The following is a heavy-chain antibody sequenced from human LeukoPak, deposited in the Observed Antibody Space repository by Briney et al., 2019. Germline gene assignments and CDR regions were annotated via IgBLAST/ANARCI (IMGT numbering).Heavy chain of an antibody. Sequence: PSETLSLTCTVSGASISSADYYWTWIRQPPGKGLEWIGYIYYSGSTYYNPSLKSRVTISVDTSKNQFSLKLSSVTAADTAVYYCAREDIVVVVAAMGGGYFDYWGQGTLVTVSS. CDR1: GASISSADYY. J-gene: IGHJ4*02. CDR2: IYYSGST. V-gene: IGHV4-30-4*08. CDR3: AREDIVVVVAAMGGGYFDY. D-gene: IGHD2-2*01.